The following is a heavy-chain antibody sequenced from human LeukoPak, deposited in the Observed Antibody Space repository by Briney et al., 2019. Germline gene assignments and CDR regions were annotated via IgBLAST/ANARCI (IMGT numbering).Heavy chain of an antibody. CDR2: IYYGGST. J-gene: IGHJ6*02. CDR1: GGSIISSSYY. Sequence: SETLSLTCTVSGGSIISSSYYWGWIRQPPGKGLEWIGNIYYGGSTNYNPSLKSRATMSVDTSMNQFSLKLSSVTAADTAVYYCARSGYSSSWYESGPNYYYYYGMDVWGQGTTVTVSS. V-gene: IGHV4-39*01. D-gene: IGHD6-13*01. CDR3: ARSGYSSSWYESGPNYYYYYGMDV.